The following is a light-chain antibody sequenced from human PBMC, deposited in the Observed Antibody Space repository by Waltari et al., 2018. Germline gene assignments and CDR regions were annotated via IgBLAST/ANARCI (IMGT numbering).Light chain of an antibody. J-gene: IGKJ3*01. Sequence: DIVMTQSADSLAGSLGERATIHGKSSRRVLSRFNSFNYFGWYEQKVGQHPKLLIYWASTRESGVPERFSVSGSGTDFTLTICSLQAEDVAAYYCQQYHTTPHTFGPGTQVDVK. CDR2: WAS. CDR3: QQYHTTPHT. V-gene: IGKV4-1*01. CDR1: RRVLSRFNSFNY.